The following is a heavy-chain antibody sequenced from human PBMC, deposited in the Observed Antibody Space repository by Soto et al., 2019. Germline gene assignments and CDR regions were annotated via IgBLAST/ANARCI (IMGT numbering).Heavy chain of an antibody. J-gene: IGHJ6*02. CDR1: GEYISSGYY. V-gene: IGHV4-38-2*02. Sequence: SETLSLTCSVSGEYISSGYYWGWIRQPPGRGLEWIGSIYHNGKTYYNPSLKSRVTISVDTSKNQLSLKVTSVTAADTALYYCARDRMIVVNYGLDVWGQGTTVTVSS. D-gene: IGHD3-22*01. CDR3: ARDRMIVVNYGLDV. CDR2: IYHNGKT.